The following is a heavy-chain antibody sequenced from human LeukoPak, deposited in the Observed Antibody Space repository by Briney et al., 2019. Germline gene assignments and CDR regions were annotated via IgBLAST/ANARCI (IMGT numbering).Heavy chain of an antibody. Sequence: SETLSLTCSVSGDSISSSSYYWGWIRQPPGKGLEWIGTMFYSGSTDYNPSLKSRVTISVDTSKNQFSLKLISVTAADTAVYYCAKGVTEQWLVLGSWGQGTLVTVSS. V-gene: IGHV4-39*01. D-gene: IGHD6-19*01. CDR1: GDSISSSSYY. CDR2: MFYSGST. J-gene: IGHJ5*02. CDR3: AKGVTEQWLVLGS.